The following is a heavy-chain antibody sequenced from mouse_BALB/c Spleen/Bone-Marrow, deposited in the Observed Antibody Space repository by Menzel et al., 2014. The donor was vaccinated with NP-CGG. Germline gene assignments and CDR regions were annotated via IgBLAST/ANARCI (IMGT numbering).Heavy chain of an antibody. V-gene: IGHV5-17*02. D-gene: IGHD2-14*01. CDR3: ARSLYYRYDFFDY. Sequence: EVKVVESGGGLVQPGGSRKLSCAASGFTFSSFGMHWVRQAPEKGLEWVAYISSGSSTIYYADTVKGRFTISRDNPKNTLFLQMTSLRSEGTAMYYCARSLYYRYDFFDYWGQGTTLTVS. J-gene: IGHJ2*01. CDR2: ISSGSSTI. CDR1: GFTFSSFG.